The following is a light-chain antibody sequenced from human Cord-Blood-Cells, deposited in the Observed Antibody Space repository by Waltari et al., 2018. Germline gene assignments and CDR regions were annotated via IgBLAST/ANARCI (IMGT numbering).Light chain of an antibody. Sequence: QSALTQPASVSGSPGQSLTISCTGTSRDVGSYNLFSWYQQHPGKAPKLMIYEGSKRPSGVSNRFSGSKSGNTASLTISGLQAEDEADYYCCSYAGSSTVFGGGTKLTVL. CDR3: CSYAGSSTV. V-gene: IGLV2-23*01. J-gene: IGLJ3*02. CDR1: SRDVGSYNL. CDR2: EGS.